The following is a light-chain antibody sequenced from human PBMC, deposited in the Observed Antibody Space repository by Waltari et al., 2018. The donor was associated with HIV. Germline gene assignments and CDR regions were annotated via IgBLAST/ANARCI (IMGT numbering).Light chain of an antibody. CDR2: RND. CDR1: PSNIGPNF. V-gene: IGLV1-47*01. CDR3: STWDDSLSHWV. J-gene: IGLJ3*02. Sequence: QSMLTQPPPASGTPGQNLTFRCSGAPSNIGPNFVFWYQQRPGTAPRLVIYRNDQRPSGVPDRFSGSKSATSASLAISGLRSEDEADYYCSTWDDSLSHWVFGGGTKLTVL.